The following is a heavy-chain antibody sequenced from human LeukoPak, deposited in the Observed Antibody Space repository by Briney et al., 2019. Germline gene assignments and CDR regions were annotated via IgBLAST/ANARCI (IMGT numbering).Heavy chain of an antibody. CDR2: IYYTGST. CDR3: ARDCSSTRCYGYYYYGMDV. Sequence: PSETLSLTCTVSGASISSYYWSWIRQPPGKGLWWIGYIYYTGSTNYSPSLKSRVTISVVTSKNQFSLKLNSVTAADTAVYYCARDCSSTRCYGYYYYGMDVWGRGTTVTVSS. J-gene: IGHJ6*02. V-gene: IGHV4-59*01. CDR1: GASISSYY. D-gene: IGHD2-2*01.